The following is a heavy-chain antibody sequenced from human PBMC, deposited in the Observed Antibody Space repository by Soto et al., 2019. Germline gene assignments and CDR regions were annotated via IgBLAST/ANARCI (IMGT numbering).Heavy chain of an antibody. Sequence: GGSLRLSCAASGFTFSNAWMSWVRQAPGKGLEWVGRIKSKTDGGTTDYAAPVKGRFTISRDDSKNTLYLQMNSLKTEDTAVYYXTTDPQQLTYYYYGMDVWGQGTTVTVSS. CDR2: IKSKTDGGTT. J-gene: IGHJ6*02. D-gene: IGHD6-13*01. V-gene: IGHV3-15*01. CDR3: TTDPQQLTYYYYGMDV. CDR1: GFTFSNAW.